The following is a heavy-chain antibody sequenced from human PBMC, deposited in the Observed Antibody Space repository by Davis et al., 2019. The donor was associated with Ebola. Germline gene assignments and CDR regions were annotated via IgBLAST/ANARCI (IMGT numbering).Heavy chain of an antibody. CDR3: AGGFGVVTPDY. J-gene: IGHJ4*02. Sequence: GGSLRLSCAASGFTFSSYEMNWVRQAPGKGLEWVSYISSSGSTIYYADSVKGRFTISRDNAKNSLYLQTNSLRDEDTAVYYCAGGFGVVTPDYWGQGTLVTVSS. CDR1: GFTFSSYE. CDR2: ISSSGSTI. V-gene: IGHV3-48*03. D-gene: IGHD3-3*01.